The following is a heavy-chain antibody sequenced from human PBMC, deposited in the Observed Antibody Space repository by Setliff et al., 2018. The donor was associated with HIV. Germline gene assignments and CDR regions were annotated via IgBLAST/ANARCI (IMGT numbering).Heavy chain of an antibody. D-gene: IGHD3-16*01. CDR1: GGPMRDYH. J-gene: IGHJ3*02. Sequence: SETLSLTCTVSGGPMRDYHWSWIRQAPGKGPEWIGWIYYSGSTYYNPSLENRVTISIDMSTNHFYLRLPSVTAADTAIYYCVRQTQWDLGDDSFDIWGQGAMVTVSS. CDR3: VRQTQWDLGDDSFDI. V-gene: IGHV4-59*08. CDR2: IYYSGST.